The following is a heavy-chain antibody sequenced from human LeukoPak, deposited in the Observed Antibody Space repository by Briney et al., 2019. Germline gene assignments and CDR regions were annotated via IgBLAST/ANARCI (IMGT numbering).Heavy chain of an antibody. CDR3: ARRAGAYSHPYDY. CDR2: IYSDNT. V-gene: IGHV3-53*01. CDR1: RFTATTNS. Sequence: GGSLRPSRTAPRFTATTNSMSWLRQAPGKGLEWVSFIYSDNTHYSDSVKGRFTISRDNSKSTLYLQMNSLRAEDTAVYYCARRAGAYSHPYDYWGQGTLVTVSS. J-gene: IGHJ4*02. D-gene: IGHD4/OR15-4a*01.